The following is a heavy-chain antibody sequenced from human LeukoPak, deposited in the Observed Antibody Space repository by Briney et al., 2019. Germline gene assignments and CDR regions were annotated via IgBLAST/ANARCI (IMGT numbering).Heavy chain of an antibody. CDR2: INPNSGGT. CDR1: GYTFTGCY. V-gene: IGHV1-2*02. J-gene: IGHJ4*02. Sequence: ASVKVSCKASGYTFTGCYMHWVRQAPGQGLEWMGWINPNSGGTNYAQKFQGRVTMTRDTSISTAYMELSSLRSDDTAIYYCARRVFSGWGYYFDYWGQGTLVTVSS. CDR3: ARRVFSGWGYYFDY. D-gene: IGHD6-19*01.